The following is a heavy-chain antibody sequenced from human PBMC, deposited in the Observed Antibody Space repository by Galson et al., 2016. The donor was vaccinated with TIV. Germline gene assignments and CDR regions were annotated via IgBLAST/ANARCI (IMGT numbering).Heavy chain of an antibody. J-gene: IGHJ4*02. CDR2: INPSVGGT. Sequence: SVKVSCKASGYNFIDYDMNWVRQAPGQGLEWMGIINPSVGGTSYAQKPQGRITMTRDTSTNTVSVELSSLTYEDTAVYYCARTQSCSGDSYYFDSWGQGALVTVSS. V-gene: IGHV1-46*01. CDR1: GYNFIDYD. D-gene: IGHD2-21*02. CDR3: ARTQSCSGDSYYFDS.